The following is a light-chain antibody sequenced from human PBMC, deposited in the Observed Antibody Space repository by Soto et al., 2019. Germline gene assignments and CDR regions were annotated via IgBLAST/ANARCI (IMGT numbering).Light chain of an antibody. CDR2: GAS. V-gene: IGKV3-20*01. CDR1: QSVSSTY. CDR3: QQYNSYPWT. Sequence: EIVLTQSPGTLSLSPGDRATLSCRASQSVSSTYLAWYQQKPGQAPRLLIYGASTRATGIPARFSGSGSGTEFTLTISSLQPDDFATYYCQQYNSYPWTFGQGTKVDIK. J-gene: IGKJ1*01.